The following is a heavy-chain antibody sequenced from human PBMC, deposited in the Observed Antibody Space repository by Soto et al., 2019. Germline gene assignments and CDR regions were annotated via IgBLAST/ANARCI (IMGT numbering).Heavy chain of an antibody. CDR2: IYPGDSDT. V-gene: IGHV5-51*01. CDR1: GYSLTSYW. Sequence: PWESLKISCKGSGYSLTSYWIGWVRQMPGKGLEWMGIIYPGDSDTRYSPSFQGQVTISADKSISTAYLQWSSLKASDTAMYYCARHLARAYYGMDVWGQGTTVTVSS. CDR3: ARHLARAYYGMDV. J-gene: IGHJ6*02. D-gene: IGHD3-3*02.